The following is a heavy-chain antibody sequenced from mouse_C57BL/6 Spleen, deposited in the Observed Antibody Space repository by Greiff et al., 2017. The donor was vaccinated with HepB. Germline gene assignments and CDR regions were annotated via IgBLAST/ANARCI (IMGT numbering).Heavy chain of an antibody. CDR3: ARHDLYYAMDY. CDR1: GFTFSSYT. J-gene: IGHJ4*01. Sequence: DVMLVESGGGLVKPGGSLKLSCAASGFTFSSYTMSWVRQTPEKRLEWVATISGGGGNTYYPDSVKGRFTISRDNAKNTLYLQMSSLRSEDTALYYCARHDLYYAMDYWGQGTSVTVSS. CDR2: ISGGGGNT. V-gene: IGHV5-9*01.